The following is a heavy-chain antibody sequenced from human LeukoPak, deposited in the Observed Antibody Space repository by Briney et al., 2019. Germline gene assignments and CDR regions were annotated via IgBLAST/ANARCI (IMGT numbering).Heavy chain of an antibody. CDR2: IYSGGST. CDR1: EFSVGSNY. CDR3: ARDRSRGLLDAFDI. V-gene: IGHV3-66*01. J-gene: IGHJ3*02. Sequence: GGSLRLSCAASEFSVGSNYMTWVRQAPGKGLEWVSLIYSGGSTYYADSVKGRFTISRDNSKNTLYLQMNSLRAEDTAVYYCARDRSRGLLDAFDIWGQGTMVTVSS. D-gene: IGHD5-18*01.